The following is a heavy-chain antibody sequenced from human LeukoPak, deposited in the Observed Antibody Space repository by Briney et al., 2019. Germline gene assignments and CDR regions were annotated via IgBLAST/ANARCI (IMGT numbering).Heavy chain of an antibody. CDR1: GFTFSSYS. V-gene: IGHV3-21*01. CDR2: ISSSSSYI. Sequence: GGSLRLSCAASGFTFSSYSMNWVRQAPGKGLEWVSSISSSSSYIYYADSVKGRFTISRDNAKNSLYLQMNSLRAEDTAVYYCAGVKGSGWYILDYWGQGTLVIFSS. J-gene: IGHJ4*02. D-gene: IGHD6-19*01. CDR3: AGVKGSGWYILDY.